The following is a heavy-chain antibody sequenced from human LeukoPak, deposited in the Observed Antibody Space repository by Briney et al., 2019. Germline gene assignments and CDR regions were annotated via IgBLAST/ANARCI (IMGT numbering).Heavy chain of an antibody. CDR1: GGSISHSHYY. D-gene: IGHD1-26*01. CDR2: SYYSWST. CDR3: ARDTWDGYYYYMDV. V-gene: IGHV4-39*07. J-gene: IGHJ6*03. Sequence: SETLSLTGSVSGGSISHSHYYWGWIRQPPGKGLEWIGSSYYSWSTYYNPSLKSRVTISVDTSKNQFSLKLSSVTAADTAVYYCARDTWDGYYYYMDVWGKGTTVTISS.